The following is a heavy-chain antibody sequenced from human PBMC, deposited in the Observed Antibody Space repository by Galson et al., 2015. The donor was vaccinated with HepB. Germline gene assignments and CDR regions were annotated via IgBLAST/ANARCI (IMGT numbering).Heavy chain of an antibody. CDR3: ASRHSYFRSGTWYNVSDD. Sequence: QSAAEVKKPGESLRISCKASAHTYTAFWITWLRQIPGKALEWMGRLYPSDSYTDYSPSFRGHVTFSADQSIATAYLQWSSLKASDTAMYYCASRHSYFRSGTWYNVSDDWGQGTLVTVSS. J-gene: IGHJ4*02. D-gene: IGHD3-10*01. CDR1: AHTYTAFW. V-gene: IGHV5-10-1*01. CDR2: LYPSDSYT.